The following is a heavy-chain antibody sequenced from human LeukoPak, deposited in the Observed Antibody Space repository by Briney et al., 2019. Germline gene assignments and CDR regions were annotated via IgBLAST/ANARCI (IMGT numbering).Heavy chain of an antibody. J-gene: IGHJ6*03. V-gene: IGHV4-39*01. CDR2: MYYSGST. Sequence: PSETLSLTCTVSGGSISCSSYYLRWIRQPPGKGLEWIGSMYYSGSTHYNPSLKSRVSISLDTSKNQFSLKLSSVTAADTAVYYCARYRSSSSWVRANYNYIDVWGKGTTATVSS. CDR1: GGSISCSSYY. D-gene: IGHD6-13*01. CDR3: ARYRSSSSWVRANYNYIDV.